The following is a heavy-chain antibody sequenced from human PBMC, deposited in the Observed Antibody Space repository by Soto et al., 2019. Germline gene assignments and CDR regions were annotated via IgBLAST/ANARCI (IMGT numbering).Heavy chain of an antibody. Sequence: PGGSLRLSCAASGFTFSNAWMSWVRQAPGKGLEWVGRIKSKTDGGTTDYAAPVKGRFTISRDDSKNTLYLQMNSLKTEDTAVYYCTTSGDFDWLRRYYYYYGMDVWGQGTTVTAP. J-gene: IGHJ6*02. CDR1: GFTFSNAW. CDR2: IKSKTDGGTT. V-gene: IGHV3-15*01. CDR3: TTSGDFDWLRRYYYYYGMDV. D-gene: IGHD3-9*01.